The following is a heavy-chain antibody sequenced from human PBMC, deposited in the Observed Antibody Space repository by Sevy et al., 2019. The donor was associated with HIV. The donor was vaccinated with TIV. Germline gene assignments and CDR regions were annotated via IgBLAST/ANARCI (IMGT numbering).Heavy chain of an antibody. D-gene: IGHD3-3*01. CDR2: IYYSGST. V-gene: IGHV4-39*01. Sequence: SETLSLTCTVSGGSISSSSYYWGWIRQPPGKGLEWIGSIYYSGSTYYNPSLKSRVTISVDTSKNQFSLKLSSVTAADTAVYYCPRHAFIITIFGVSSYGMDVWGQGTTVTVS. J-gene: IGHJ6*02. CDR1: GGSISSSSYY. CDR3: PRHAFIITIFGVSSYGMDV.